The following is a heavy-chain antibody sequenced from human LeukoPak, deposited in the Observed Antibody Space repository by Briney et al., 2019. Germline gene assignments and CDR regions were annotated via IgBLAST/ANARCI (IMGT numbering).Heavy chain of an antibody. CDR1: GYTFTSYD. Sequence: ASVKVSCKASGYTFTSYDINWVRQATGRGLEWMGWMNPNSGNTGYAQKFQGRVTMTRNTSISTAYMELSSLRSEDTAVYYCARVYRTAGGSYGFQHWGQGTLVTVSS. CDR2: MNPNSGNT. V-gene: IGHV1-8*01. J-gene: IGHJ1*01. CDR3: ARVYRTAGGSYGFQH. D-gene: IGHD1-26*01.